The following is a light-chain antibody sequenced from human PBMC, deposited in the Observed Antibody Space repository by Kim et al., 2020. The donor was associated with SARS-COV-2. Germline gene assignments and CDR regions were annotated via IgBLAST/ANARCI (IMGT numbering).Light chain of an antibody. J-gene: IGKJ5*01. CDR1: QSVPNNK. CDR3: QRDGGS. Sequence: NVVTQSPGTLSLSPGERATLSCRAGQSVPNNKVAWYQQKPGRAPRLLIHGASRRATGIPDRFSGSGSGTDFTLSIDRLESDDFAVYYCQRDGGSFGQGTRLEIK. CDR2: GAS. V-gene: IGKV3-20*01.